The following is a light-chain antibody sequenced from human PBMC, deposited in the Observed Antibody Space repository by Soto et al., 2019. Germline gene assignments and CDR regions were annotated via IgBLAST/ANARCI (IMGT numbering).Light chain of an antibody. CDR2: DVS. Sequence: EIVLTQSPGTLSLSPGERATLSCRSSQSVSSSYLAWYQQKPGQAPRLLIYDVSSRATGIPDRFSGSGSGTDFTLTISRLEPYDFAVYYCQQYGSSPTFGQGTKVEIK. CDR1: QSVSSSY. V-gene: IGKV3-20*01. CDR3: QQYGSSPT. J-gene: IGKJ1*01.